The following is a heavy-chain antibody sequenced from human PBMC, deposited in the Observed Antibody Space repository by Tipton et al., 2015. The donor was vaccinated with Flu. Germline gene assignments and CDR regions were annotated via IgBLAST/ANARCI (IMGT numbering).Heavy chain of an antibody. CDR2: INNDGSDT. J-gene: IGHJ6*02. CDR3: ATDWHFCLDV. CDR1: GPTFSDSW. V-gene: IGHV3-74*03. Sequence: SLRLSCAYSGPTFSDSWMHWARQVPGKGLVWVARINNDGSDTKYADSAKGRFTISRDNAKKMLYLQMKSLRAEDTAVYYCATDWHFCLDVWGQGTTVAVSS.